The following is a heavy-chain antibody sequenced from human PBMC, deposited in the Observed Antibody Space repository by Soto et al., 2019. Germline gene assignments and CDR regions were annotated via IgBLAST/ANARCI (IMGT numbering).Heavy chain of an antibody. Sequence: PSETLSRTCTVSGGSISSYYWIWIRQPPGKGLEWIGYIYYSGSTNYNPSLKSRVTISVDTSKNQFSLKLSSVTAADTAVYYCARSGDSSGYYGDDAFDIWDQGTMVTVSS. CDR1: GGSISSYY. CDR3: ARSGDSSGYYGDDAFDI. CDR2: IYYSGST. D-gene: IGHD3-22*01. J-gene: IGHJ3*02. V-gene: IGHV4-59*01.